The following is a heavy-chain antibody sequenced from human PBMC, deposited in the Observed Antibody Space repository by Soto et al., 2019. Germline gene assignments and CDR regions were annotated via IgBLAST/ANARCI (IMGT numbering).Heavy chain of an antibody. CDR2: ISYDGSNK. CDR1: GFTFSSYA. Sequence: QVQLVESGGGVVQPGRSLRLSCAASGFTFSSYAMHWVRQAPGKGLEWVAVISYDGSNKYYADSVKGRFTISRDNSKNTLYLQMNSLRAEETAVYYCARAVASYSSGWYGMDVWGQGTTVTVSS. D-gene: IGHD6-19*01. J-gene: IGHJ6*02. CDR3: ARAVASYSSGWYGMDV. V-gene: IGHV3-30-3*01.